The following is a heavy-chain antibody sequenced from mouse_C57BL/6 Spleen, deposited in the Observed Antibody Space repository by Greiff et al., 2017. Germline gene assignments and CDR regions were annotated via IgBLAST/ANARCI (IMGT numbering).Heavy chain of an antibody. V-gene: IGHV1-53*01. Sequence: QVQLQQPGTELVKPGASVKLSCKASGYTFTSYWMHWVKQRPGQGLEWIGNINPSNGGTNYNEKFKSKATLTVDTSSSTADMQLSSLTSEDSAVYYCARRDYYGSIWYFDVWGTGTTVTVSS. CDR3: ARRDYYGSIWYFDV. CDR1: GYTFTSYW. J-gene: IGHJ1*03. CDR2: INPSNGGT. D-gene: IGHD1-1*01.